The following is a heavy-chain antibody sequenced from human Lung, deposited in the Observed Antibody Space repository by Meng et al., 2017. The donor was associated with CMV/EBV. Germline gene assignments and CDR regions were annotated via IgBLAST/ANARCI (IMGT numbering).Heavy chain of an antibody. J-gene: IGHJ4*02. V-gene: IGHV4-59*03. CDR3: ASFLAGAGPAFDN. D-gene: IGHD6-19*01. Sequence: SETLSLTXSVSSGSISGHFCSWIRQPPGKGLEWIGYIYSRGGSSYNPSLQSRVTISVDTSKNQVSLKLRSVTAADTAVYYCASFLAGAGPAFDNWGRGTPVTVSS. CDR2: IYSRGGS. CDR1: SGSISGHF.